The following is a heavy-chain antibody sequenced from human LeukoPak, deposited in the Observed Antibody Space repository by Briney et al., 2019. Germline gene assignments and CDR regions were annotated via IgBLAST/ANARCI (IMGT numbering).Heavy chain of an antibody. J-gene: IGHJ5*02. CDR1: GGSISSHY. V-gene: IGHV4-59*11. Sequence: SETLSLTCTVSGGSISSHYWSWIRQPPGKGLEWLGYIYYSGSTNYNPSLKSRVTISVDTSKNQFSLKLSSVTAADTAVYYCARQERNWFDPWGQGTLVTVSS. CDR2: IYYSGST. CDR3: ARQERNWFDP.